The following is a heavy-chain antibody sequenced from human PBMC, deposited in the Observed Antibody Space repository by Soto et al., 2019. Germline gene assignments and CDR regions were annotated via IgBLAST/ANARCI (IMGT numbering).Heavy chain of an antibody. J-gene: IGHJ5*02. Sequence: QVELVESGGGVVEPGRSLRLSCAASGFNFSAFGLHWVRQAPGQGLEWVALILYDGHNKFYADSVRGRFTVSRDNSKNTLYLQIDSLRPDDTAVYFCARDDRLRFVRDPWGQGTLVTVSS. CDR2: ILYDGHNK. CDR1: GFNFSAFG. CDR3: ARDDRLRFVRDP. V-gene: IGHV3-33*01. D-gene: IGHD2-21*01.